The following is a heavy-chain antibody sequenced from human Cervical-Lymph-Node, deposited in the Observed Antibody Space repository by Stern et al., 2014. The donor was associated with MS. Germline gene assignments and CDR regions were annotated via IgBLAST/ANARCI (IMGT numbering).Heavy chain of an antibody. J-gene: IGHJ4*02. CDR2: IVPGTGCT. CDR1: GCTFTKYH. V-gene: IGHV1-46*01. D-gene: IGHD3-22*01. Sequence: QVQLVQSGAEVKKPGASVKVSCQASGCTFTKYHMHWVRQAPGQGLEWMGGIVPGTGCTSYSRRFHARVTLTRNTSTTTIYMELNNLRPDDTAVYYCARSYDSRSYYYLHSWGQGTLVTVSS. CDR3: ARSYDSRSYYYLHS.